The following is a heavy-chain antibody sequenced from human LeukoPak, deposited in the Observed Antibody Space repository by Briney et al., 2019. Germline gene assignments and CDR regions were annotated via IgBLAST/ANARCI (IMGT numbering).Heavy chain of an antibody. CDR1: GFTFSTYA. J-gene: IGHJ3*02. Sequence: GGSLRLSCAASGFTFSTYAMSWVRQAPGKGLEWVSAISGSGGSTYYPHSVKGRFTIFRDNSKNTVYPQINSLRGDDTAIDYLSRDSPPFDIWGQGTMVTVSS. CDR3: SRDSPPFDI. V-gene: IGHV3-23*01. CDR2: ISGSGGST.